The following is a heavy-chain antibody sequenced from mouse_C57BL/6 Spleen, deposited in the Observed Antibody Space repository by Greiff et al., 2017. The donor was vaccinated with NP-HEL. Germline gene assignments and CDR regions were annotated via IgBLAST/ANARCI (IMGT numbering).Heavy chain of an antibody. V-gene: IGHV5-12*01. D-gene: IGHD1-2*01. CDR1: GFTFSDYY. CDR3: ARHGVLRRYFDV. CDR2: ISNGGGST. Sequence: EVKLMESGGGLVQPGGSLKLSCAASGFTFSDYYMYWVRQTPEKRLEWVAYISNGGGSTYYPDTVKGRFTISRDNAKNTLYLQMSRLKSEDTAMYYCARHGVLRRYFDVWGTGTTVTVSS. J-gene: IGHJ1*03.